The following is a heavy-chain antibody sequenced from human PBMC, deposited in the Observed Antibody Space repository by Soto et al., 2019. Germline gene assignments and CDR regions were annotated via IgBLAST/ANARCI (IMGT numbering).Heavy chain of an antibody. V-gene: IGHV3-23*01. J-gene: IGHJ4*02. D-gene: IGHD3-22*01. CDR2: ISGSGGST. Sequence: PGGSLRLSCAASGFTFSSYAMSWVRQAPGKGLEWVSAISGSGGSTYYADSVKGRFTISRDNSKNTLYLQMNSLRAEDTAVYYCAKDDSRITMIVVEYFDYWGQGTLVTVSS. CDR3: AKDDSRITMIVVEYFDY. CDR1: GFTFSSYA.